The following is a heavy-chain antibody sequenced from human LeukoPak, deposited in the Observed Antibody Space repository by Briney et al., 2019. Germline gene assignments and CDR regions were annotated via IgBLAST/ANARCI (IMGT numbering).Heavy chain of an antibody. V-gene: IGHV4-4*07. Sequence: SETLSLTCTVSGGSISSYYWSWIRQPAGKGLEWIGRIYTSGSTNYNPSLKSRVTMSVDTSKNQFSLKLSSVTAADTAVYYCAGEARGVITIFGVVTPGNWFDPWGQGTLVTVSS. J-gene: IGHJ5*02. CDR2: IYTSGST. D-gene: IGHD3-3*01. CDR1: GGSISSYY. CDR3: AGEARGVITIFGVVTPGNWFDP.